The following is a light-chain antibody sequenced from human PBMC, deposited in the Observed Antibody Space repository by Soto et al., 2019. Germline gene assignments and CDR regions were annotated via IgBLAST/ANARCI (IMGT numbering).Light chain of an antibody. CDR1: SSDVGGYNY. CDR2: NVS. J-gene: IGLJ2*01. V-gene: IGLV2-14*01. CDR3: SSFTSTNTVL. Sequence: QSVLTQPASVSGSPGQSITISCTGTSSDVGGYNYVSWYQQHPGKAPNLMIYNVSNRPSGVSNRFSGSKSGNTASLTISGLQAEDEGHYYCSSFTSTNTVLFGGGTKLTVL.